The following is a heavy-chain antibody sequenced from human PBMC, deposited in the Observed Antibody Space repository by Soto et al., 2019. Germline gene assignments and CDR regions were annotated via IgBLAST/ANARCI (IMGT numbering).Heavy chain of an antibody. V-gene: IGHV3-64D*06. CDR3: VKENMAAGFDL. Sequence: GGSLRLSCSASGFTFISCAMHWFRQAPGKGLEYVSAISSNGGSTYYADSVKGRFTISRDNSKNTLYLQMSSLRAEDTAVYYCVKENMAAGFDLWGRGTLVTVSS. CDR2: ISSNGGST. CDR1: GFTFISCA. J-gene: IGHJ2*01. D-gene: IGHD6-19*01.